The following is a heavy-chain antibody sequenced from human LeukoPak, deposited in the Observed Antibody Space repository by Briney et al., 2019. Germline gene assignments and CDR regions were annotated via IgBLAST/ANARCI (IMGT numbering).Heavy chain of an antibody. CDR2: ISSSSSYM. D-gene: IGHD6-13*01. CDR1: GFTFSIYT. J-gene: IGHJ4*02. V-gene: IGHV3-21*01. CDR3: ARVLYSSSWYLDY. Sequence: GGSLRLSCAASGFTFSIYTMNWVRQAPGKGLEWVSSISSSSSYMYYADSVKGRFTISRDNAKNSLYLQMNSLRAEDTAVYYCARVLYSSSWYLDYWGQGTLVTVSS.